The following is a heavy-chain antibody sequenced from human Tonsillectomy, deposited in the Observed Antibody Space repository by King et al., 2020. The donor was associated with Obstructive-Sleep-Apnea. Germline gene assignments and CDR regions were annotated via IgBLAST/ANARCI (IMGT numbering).Heavy chain of an antibody. CDR3: ASLRGVSDNASNY. Sequence: QLQESGPGLVKPSETLSLTCTVSGGSISSYYWSWIRQPPGKGLEWIGYIYYSGSTNYNPSLKSRVTISVDTSKNQFSLKLSSVTAADTAVYYCASLRGVSDNASNYWGQGTLVTVSS. CDR2: IYYSGST. D-gene: IGHD1-14*01. V-gene: IGHV4-59*01. J-gene: IGHJ4*02. CDR1: GGSISSYY.